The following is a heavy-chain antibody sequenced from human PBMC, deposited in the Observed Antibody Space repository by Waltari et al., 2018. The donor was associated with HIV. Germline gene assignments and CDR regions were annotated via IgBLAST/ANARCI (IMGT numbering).Heavy chain of an antibody. CDR3: ARDNGRRYFDG. CDR2: LNPNSGGT. Sequence: QVHLVQSGAEVKKPGASVKVSCKASGYTFTDYFMHWVRQAPGQGLEWMGWLNPNSGGTTYAQNFQGRVTMTRETSMNTVYMERSRLRSADTAVFYCARDNGRRYFDGWGQGTLVTVSS. D-gene: IGHD3-9*01. V-gene: IGHV1-2*02. CDR1: GYTFTDYF. J-gene: IGHJ4*02.